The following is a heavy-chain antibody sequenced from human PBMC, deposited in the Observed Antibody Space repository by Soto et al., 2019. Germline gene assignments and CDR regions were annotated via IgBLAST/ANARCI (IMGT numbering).Heavy chain of an antibody. V-gene: IGHV1-18*04. CDR2: INPYNGNR. D-gene: IGHD3-22*01. CDR3: TRDRLRGYDNSGFYS. Sequence: ASGEGLLQGFGYSFGNYGVHWVRQAPGQGLEWMGWINPYNGNRNYAQKFEDRVTMTAVASTATLYLELRSLNSDDTATYYCTRDRLRGYDNSGFYSWG. CDR1: GYSFGNYG. J-gene: IGHJ5*01.